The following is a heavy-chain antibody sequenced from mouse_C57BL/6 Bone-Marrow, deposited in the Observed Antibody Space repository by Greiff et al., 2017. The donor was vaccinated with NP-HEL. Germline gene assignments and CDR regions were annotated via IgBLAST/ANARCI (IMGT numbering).Heavy chain of an antibody. CDR1: GYSFTGYF. CDR2: INPYNGDT. J-gene: IGHJ4*01. CDR3: ARDPLLLYAMDY. D-gene: IGHD2-10*01. Sequence: LVESGPELVKPGDSVKISCKASGYSFTGYFMNWVMQSHGKTLEWIGRINPYNGDTFYNQKFKGKATLTVDKSSSTAHMELRSLTSEDSAVYYCARDPLLLYAMDYWGQGTSVTVSS. V-gene: IGHV1-20*01.